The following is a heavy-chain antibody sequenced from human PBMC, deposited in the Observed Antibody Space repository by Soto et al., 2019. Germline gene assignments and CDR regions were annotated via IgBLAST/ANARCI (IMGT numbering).Heavy chain of an antibody. D-gene: IGHD5-12*01. CDR1: GFTFSNYA. J-gene: IGHJ4*02. Sequence: EVQLVESGGGLVQPGGSLRLSCAASGFTFSNYAMHWVRQAPGKGLEYVSTISSNGHSTDYANSVKGRFTISRDNSMNTLYLQMGSLRAEDMVVYYCAIGSNGYHFDYWGQGTLVTVSS. CDR3: AIGSNGYHFDY. CDR2: ISSNGHST. V-gene: IGHV3-64*01.